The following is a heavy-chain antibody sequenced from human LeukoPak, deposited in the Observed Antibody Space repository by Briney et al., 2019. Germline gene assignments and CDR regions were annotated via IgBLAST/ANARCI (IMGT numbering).Heavy chain of an antibody. D-gene: IGHD6-13*01. CDR2: IYYSGST. V-gene: IGHV4-59*12. J-gene: IGHJ3*02. Sequence: PSETLSLTCTVSGGSISSYYWSWIRQPPGKGLEWIGYIYYSGSTNYNPSLKSRVTISVDTSKNQFSLKLSSVTAADTAVYYCARGIAAARNGFDIWGQGTMVTVSS. CDR3: ARGIAAARNGFDI. CDR1: GGSISSYY.